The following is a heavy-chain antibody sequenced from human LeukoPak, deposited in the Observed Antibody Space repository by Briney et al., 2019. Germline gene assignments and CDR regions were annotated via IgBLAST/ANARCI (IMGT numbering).Heavy chain of an antibody. V-gene: IGHV3-23*01. CDR2: ISSGATTI. D-gene: IGHD3-22*01. CDR3: AKDRDYDSSGYYDY. J-gene: IGHJ4*02. CDR1: GFTFSNYA. Sequence: GGSLRLSCAASGFTFSNYAMNWVRQAPGKGLEWISFISSGATTISYADSVKGRFTISRDNSKNTLYLQMNSLRAEDTAVYYCAKDRDYDSSGYYDYWGQGTLVTVSS.